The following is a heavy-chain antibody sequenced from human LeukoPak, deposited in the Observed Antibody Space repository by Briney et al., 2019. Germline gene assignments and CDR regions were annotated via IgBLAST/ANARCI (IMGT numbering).Heavy chain of an antibody. CDR1: GGSISSGGYY. J-gene: IGHJ5*02. Sequence: PSETLSLTCAVSGGSISSGGYYWSWIRQPPGKGLEWTGYIYHSGSTYYNPSLKSRVTISVDRSKNQFSLKLSSVTAADTAVYYCARGESPNWFDPWGQGTLVTVSS. V-gene: IGHV4-30-2*01. CDR2: IYHSGST. CDR3: ARGESPNWFDP.